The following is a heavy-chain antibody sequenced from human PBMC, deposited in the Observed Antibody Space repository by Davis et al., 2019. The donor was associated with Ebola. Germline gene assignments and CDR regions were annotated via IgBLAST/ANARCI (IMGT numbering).Heavy chain of an antibody. CDR1: GYTFSGYA. D-gene: IGHD4-17*01. CDR3: ARDATTVTTIWFDP. V-gene: IGHV1-18*01. Sequence: AASVKVSCKTSGYTFSGYAISWVRQAPGQGLEWMGRVNVYNGHTNYAQNFQGRVTVSTDTSTSIAYMELRRLRSDDTALYYCARDATTVTTIWFDPWGQGTLVTVSS. CDR2: VNVYNGHT. J-gene: IGHJ5*02.